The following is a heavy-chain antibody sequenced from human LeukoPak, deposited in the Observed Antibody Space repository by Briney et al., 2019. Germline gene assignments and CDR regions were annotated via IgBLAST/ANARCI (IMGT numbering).Heavy chain of an antibody. CDR3: AKDDDIVVVPAGLYYGMDV. D-gene: IGHD2-2*01. CDR1: GFTFSSYA. CDR2: ISGSGGST. J-gene: IGHJ6*04. Sequence: PGGSLRLSCAASGFTFSSYAMSWVRQAPGKGLEWVSAISGSGGSTYYADSVKGRFTISRDNSKNTLYLQMNSLRAEDTAVYYCAKDDDIVVVPAGLYYGMDVWGKGTTVTVSS. V-gene: IGHV3-23*01.